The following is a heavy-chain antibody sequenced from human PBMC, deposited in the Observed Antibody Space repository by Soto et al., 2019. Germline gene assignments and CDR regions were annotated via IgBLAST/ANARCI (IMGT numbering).Heavy chain of an antibody. CDR2: ISAYNGNT. D-gene: IGHD6-13*01. J-gene: IGHJ6*02. Sequence: QVQLVQSGAEVKKPGDSVKVSCKASGYTFTNYGISWVRQSPGQGLEWMGWISAYNGNTNYAQKLQGIVTMTTDTSTSTAYMELRSLRSDGTAVYYCARSSSSWYGGYYYGMDVWGQGTKVTVSS. V-gene: IGHV1-18*04. CDR3: ARSSSSWYGGYYYGMDV. CDR1: GYTFTNYG.